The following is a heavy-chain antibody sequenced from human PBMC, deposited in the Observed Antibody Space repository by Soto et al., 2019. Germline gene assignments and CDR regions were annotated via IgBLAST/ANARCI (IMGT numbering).Heavy chain of an antibody. Sequence: ASVTVSCKVSGYTLTELSMHWVRQAPGKGLEWMGGFDPEDGETIYAQKFQGRVTMTEDTSTDTAYMELSSLRSEDTAVYYCAKTGGSVSRPHYYYYYAMDAWGQGTTVTVSS. CDR2: FDPEDGET. V-gene: IGHV1-24*01. D-gene: IGHD2-15*01. CDR1: GYTLTELS. J-gene: IGHJ6*02. CDR3: AKTGGSVSRPHYYYYYAMDA.